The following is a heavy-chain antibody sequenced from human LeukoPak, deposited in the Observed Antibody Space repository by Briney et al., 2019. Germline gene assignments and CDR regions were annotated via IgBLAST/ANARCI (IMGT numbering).Heavy chain of an antibody. CDR2: XSGSGGST. Sequence: ASXXXFSSXXXXXXXXXXXXXXEXXSAXSGSGGSTYYAASVKGRFTISRDNSKTTLYLQMNSLRAEDTAVYYCAKTPLYGSGIGAFDFWGQGTMVTVSS. D-gene: IGHD3-10*01. V-gene: IGHV3-23*01. J-gene: IGHJ3*01. CDR1: XXXFSSXX. CDR3: AKTPLYGSGIGAFDF.